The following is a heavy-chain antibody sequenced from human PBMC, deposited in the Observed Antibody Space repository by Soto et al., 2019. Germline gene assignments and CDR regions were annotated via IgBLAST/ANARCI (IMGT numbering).Heavy chain of an antibody. D-gene: IGHD3-10*01. CDR2: IYWDDEE. V-gene: IGHV2-5*02. J-gene: IGHJ4*02. Sequence: QITLKESGPTQVKPTQTLTLTCSFSGFSLNTDGEGVGWVRQPPGEALEWLALIYWDDEERYSSSLKTRLTITKDPSKNQVVLIMTNMDPVDTATYYCAHSRNLITEDAQVGDFDYWGQGTLVTVSS. CDR3: AHSRNLITEDAQVGDFDY. CDR1: GFSLNTDGEG.